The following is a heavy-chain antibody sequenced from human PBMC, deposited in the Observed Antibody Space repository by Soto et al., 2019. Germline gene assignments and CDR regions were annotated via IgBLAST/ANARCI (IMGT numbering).Heavy chain of an antibody. D-gene: IGHD2-2*01. J-gene: IGHJ4*02. Sequence: GGSLRLSCAASGFTFSSYAMSWVRQAPGKGLEWVSAISGSGGSTYYADSVKGRFTISRDNSKNTLYLQMNSLRAKDTAVYYCAKDHQVYCSSTSCYYGFDYWGQGTLVTVSS. CDR1: GFTFSSYA. CDR2: ISGSGGST. CDR3: AKDHQVYCSSTSCYYGFDY. V-gene: IGHV3-23*01.